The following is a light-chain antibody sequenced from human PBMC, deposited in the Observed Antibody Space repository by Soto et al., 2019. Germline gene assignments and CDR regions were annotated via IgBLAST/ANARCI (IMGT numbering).Light chain of an antibody. Sequence: QSVLTQPASGSGSPGQSITIPCTGTSSDVGGYNYVSWYQHHPGKAPKLLIYDVSNRPSGVSNRFSGSKSDNTASLTISGLQPEDEADYYCSSYTTSNTRQIVFGTGTKVTVL. J-gene: IGLJ1*01. CDR3: SSYTTSNTRQIV. CDR1: SSDVGGYNY. CDR2: DVS. V-gene: IGLV2-14*03.